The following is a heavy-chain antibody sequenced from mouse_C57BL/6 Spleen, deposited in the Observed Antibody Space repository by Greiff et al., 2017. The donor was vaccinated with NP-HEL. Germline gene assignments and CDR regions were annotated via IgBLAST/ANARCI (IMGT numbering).Heavy chain of an antibody. J-gene: IGHJ3*01. V-gene: IGHV1-52*01. Sequence: QVQLKQPGAELVRPGSSVKLSCKASGYTFTSYWMHWVKQRPIQGLEWIGNIDPSDSETHYNQKFKDKATLTVDKSSSTAYMQLSSLTSEDSAVYYCARSYDYDRRAWFAYWGQGTLVTVSA. D-gene: IGHD2-4*01. CDR3: ARSYDYDRRAWFAY. CDR2: IDPSDSET. CDR1: GYTFTSYW.